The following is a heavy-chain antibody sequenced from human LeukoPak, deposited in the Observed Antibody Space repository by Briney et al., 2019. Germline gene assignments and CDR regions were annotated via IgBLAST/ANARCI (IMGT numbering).Heavy chain of an antibody. CDR2: IKEDGTLA. J-gene: IGHJ4*02. Sequence: ETLSLTCTVSGGSISSGDYYWSWIRQAPGQGLEWVANIKEDGTLAYYADSVRGRFSISRDNTRNSLFLQMNGLRAEDTAVYFCVRDGYNQNRFDFWGQGTLITVSS. D-gene: IGHD1-14*01. CDR1: GGSISSGDYY. V-gene: IGHV3-7*03. CDR3: VRDGYNQNRFDF.